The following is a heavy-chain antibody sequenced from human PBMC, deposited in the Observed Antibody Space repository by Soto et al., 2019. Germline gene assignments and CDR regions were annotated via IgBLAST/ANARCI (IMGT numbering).Heavy chain of an antibody. J-gene: IGHJ6*02. CDR2: IYPGDSDT. CDR3: ARVDTAMATYYYGMDV. D-gene: IGHD5-18*01. Sequence: GESLKISCKGSGYSFTSYWIGWVRQMPGKGLEWMGIIYPGDSDTRYSPSFQGQVTISADKSISTAYLQWSSLKASDTAMYYCARVDTAMATYYYGMDVWGQGTTVTVSS. V-gene: IGHV5-51*01. CDR1: GYSFTSYW.